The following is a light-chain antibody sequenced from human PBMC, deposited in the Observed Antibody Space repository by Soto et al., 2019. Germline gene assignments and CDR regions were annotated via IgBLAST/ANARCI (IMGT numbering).Light chain of an antibody. V-gene: IGKV2-28*01. J-gene: IGKJ5*01. CDR3: MQPLQTLIT. CDR2: LGS. Sequence: DIVMTQSPLSVTVTPGEPAATSSRPSQSLLHSNGYNYLDWYLQKPGQSPQLLIYLGSNRSSGVPDRFSGSGSGTDFTLTISRVETEDAGFYFCMQPLQTLITFGQGTRLEI. CDR1: QSLLHSNGYNY.